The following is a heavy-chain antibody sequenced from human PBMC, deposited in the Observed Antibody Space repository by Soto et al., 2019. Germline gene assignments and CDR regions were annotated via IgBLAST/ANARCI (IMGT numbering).Heavy chain of an antibody. J-gene: IGHJ6*02. Sequence: AASVPFSCKASGYTFTSYGISWVRQAPGQGLEWMGWISAYNGNTNYAQKLQGRVTMTTDTSTSTAYMELRSLRSDDTAVYYCARGKCSGGSCYSSYYGMDVWGQGTTVTVSS. CDR1: GYTFTSYG. D-gene: IGHD2-15*01. CDR2: ISAYNGNT. CDR3: ARGKCSGGSCYSSYYGMDV. V-gene: IGHV1-18*01.